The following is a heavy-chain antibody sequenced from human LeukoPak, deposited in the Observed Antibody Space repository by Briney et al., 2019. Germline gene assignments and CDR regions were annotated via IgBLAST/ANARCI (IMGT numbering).Heavy chain of an antibody. V-gene: IGHV3-7*01. D-gene: IGHD5-12*01. Sequence: GGSLRLSCAASGLTFSSYWMSWVRQAPGKGLEWVANIKQDGSEKYYVDSVKGRFTISRDSAKNSLYLQMNSLRAEDTAVYYCARQYSGYDTYYFDYWGQGTLVTVSS. CDR3: ARQYSGYDTYYFDY. CDR2: IKQDGSEK. J-gene: IGHJ4*02. CDR1: GLTFSSYW.